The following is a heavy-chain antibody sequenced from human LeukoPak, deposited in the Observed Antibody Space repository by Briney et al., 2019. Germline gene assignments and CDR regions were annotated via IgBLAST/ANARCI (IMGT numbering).Heavy chain of an antibody. CDR2: IHTSGST. Sequence: ASETLSLTCTVSGGSISSYYWSWIRQPAGKGLEWIGRIHTSGSTNYNPSLKSRVTMSVDTSKNQFSLKLSSVTAADTAVIYCARDKYIYDSSGYYTFDYWGQGTLVTVSS. J-gene: IGHJ4*02. CDR1: GGSISSYY. CDR3: ARDKYIYDSSGYYTFDY. D-gene: IGHD3-22*01. V-gene: IGHV4-4*07.